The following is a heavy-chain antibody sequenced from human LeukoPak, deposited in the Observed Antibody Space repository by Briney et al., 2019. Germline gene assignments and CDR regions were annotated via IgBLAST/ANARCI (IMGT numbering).Heavy chain of an antibody. V-gene: IGHV4-39*07. D-gene: IGHD3-22*01. CDR2: IYYSGSA. CDR3: ARGEGYYDSSGFYAH. J-gene: IGHJ4*02. Sequence: SETLSLTCTVSGGSISSSSYYWGWIRQPPGKGLEWIGSIYYSGSAYYNPSLKSRVTISVDTSKNQFSLKLSSVTAADTAVYYCARGEGYYDSSGFYAHWGQGTLVTVSS. CDR1: GGSISSSSYY.